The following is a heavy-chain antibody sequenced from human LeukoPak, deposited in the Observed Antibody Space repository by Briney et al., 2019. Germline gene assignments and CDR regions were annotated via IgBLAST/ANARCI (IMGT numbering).Heavy chain of an antibody. D-gene: IGHD3-22*01. J-gene: IGHJ4*02. CDR1: GFTFSSYA. CDR3: AKVNYYESSDIGLFDY. CDR2: ISGSGTST. V-gene: IGHV3-23*01. Sequence: GGSLRLSRAASGFTFSSYAMSWVRQALGKGLEWVSGISGSGTSTFYADSVRGRFTISRDHSKNTLYLQMNSLRAGDTAVYYCAKVNYYESSDIGLFDYWGQGTLVTVSS.